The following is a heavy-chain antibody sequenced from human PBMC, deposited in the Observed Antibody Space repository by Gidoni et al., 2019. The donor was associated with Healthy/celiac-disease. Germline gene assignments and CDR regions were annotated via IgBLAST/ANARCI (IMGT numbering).Heavy chain of an antibody. D-gene: IGHD4-4*01. CDR1: GYTFTSYA. CDR2: INAGNGNT. Sequence: QVQLVQSGAEVKKPGASVTVSCKASGYTFTSYAMHWVRQAPGQRLEWMGWINAGNGNTKYSQKFQGRVTITRDTSASTAYMELSSLRSEDTAVYYCARGKGTVREASNGMDVWGQGTTVTVSS. J-gene: IGHJ6*02. CDR3: ARGKGTVREASNGMDV. V-gene: IGHV1-3*01.